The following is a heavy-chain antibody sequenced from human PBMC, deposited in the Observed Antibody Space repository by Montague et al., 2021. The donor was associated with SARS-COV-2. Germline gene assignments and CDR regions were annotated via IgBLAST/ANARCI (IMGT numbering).Heavy chain of an antibody. V-gene: IGHV3-30-3*01. CDR2: ISYDGSNK. Sequence: SLRLSCAASGFTFSSYAMHWVRQAPGKGLEWVAVISYDGSNKYYADSVKGRFTISRDNSKSTLYLQMNSLRAEDTAVYYCARARFDSNPYYYYGMDVWGQGTTVTVSS. D-gene: IGHD4-11*01. CDR1: GFTFSSYA. J-gene: IGHJ6*02. CDR3: ARARFDSNPYYYYGMDV.